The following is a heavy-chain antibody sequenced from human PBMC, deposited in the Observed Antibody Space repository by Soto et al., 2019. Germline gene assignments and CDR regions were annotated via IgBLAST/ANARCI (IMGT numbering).Heavy chain of an antibody. CDR1: GDSVSGGYY. CDR3: ARDRGSYGMDV. CDR2: VSPIGTP. Sequence: QVQLQESGPGLVKPSQTLSLTCTVSGDSVSGGYYWSWVRQRPRKGLARIGYVSPIGTPYYSPSLNSRVSISIDTSKNQLSLEVRSVTAADTAVYYCARDRGSYGMDVWGQGTTVTVSS. J-gene: IGHJ6*02. V-gene: IGHV4-31*03.